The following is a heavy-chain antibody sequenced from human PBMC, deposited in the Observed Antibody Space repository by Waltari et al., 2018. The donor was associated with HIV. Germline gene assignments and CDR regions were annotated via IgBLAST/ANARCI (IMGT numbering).Heavy chain of an antibody. J-gene: IGHJ4*02. D-gene: IGHD3-22*01. CDR3: VKDRGTFTMINEY. V-gene: IGHV3-30*18. CDR1: GFPFCTSG. CDR2: ISYDGNNK. Sequence: QVQLVESGGGVVPPGRSLRLSCAASGFPFCTSGMHWVRQAPGKGLEWVAVISYDGNNKNYADSVKGRFTISRDNSKNTLYLQMNSLRADDTALYYCVKDRGTFTMINEYWGQGTLVTVSS.